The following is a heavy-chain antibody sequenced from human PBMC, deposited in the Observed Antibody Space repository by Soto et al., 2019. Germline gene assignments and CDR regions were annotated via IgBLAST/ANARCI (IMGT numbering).Heavy chain of an antibody. J-gene: IGHJ4*02. CDR1: YGTIVSGGYY. CDR2: IYYSGST. Sequence: THPVPKTVFYGTIVSGGYYWSWKKQPPRKGLEWIGYIYYSGSTYYNPSLKSRVTISVDTSKNQFSLKLSSVTAADTAVYYCASSHYYDSSGYHLGFDYWGQGTLVTVSS. CDR3: ASSHYYDSSGYHLGFDY. D-gene: IGHD3-22*01. V-gene: IGHV4-30-4*08.